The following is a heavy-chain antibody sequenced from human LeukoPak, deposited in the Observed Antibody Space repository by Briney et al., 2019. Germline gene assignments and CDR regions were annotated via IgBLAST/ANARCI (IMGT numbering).Heavy chain of an antibody. CDR2: INHSGST. Sequence: SETLSLTCTVSGGSISSYYWSWIRQPPGKGLEWIGEINHSGSTNYNPSLKSRVTISVDTSKNQFSLKLSSVTAADTAVYYCARGPPDIGYCSSTSCYRPNDYWGQGTLVTVSS. CDR1: GGSISSYY. V-gene: IGHV4-34*01. CDR3: ARGPPDIGYCSSTSCYRPNDY. D-gene: IGHD2-2*02. J-gene: IGHJ4*02.